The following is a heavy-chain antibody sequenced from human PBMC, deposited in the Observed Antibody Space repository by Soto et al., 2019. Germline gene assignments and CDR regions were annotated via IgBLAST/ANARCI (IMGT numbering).Heavy chain of an antibody. Sequence: ASVKISCKASGYTFTSYDINWVRQATGQGLEWMGWMNPNSGNTGYAQKFQGRVTMTRNTSISTAYMELSSLRSEDTAVYYCARDGGASRWFGEDNAFDIWGQGTMVTVSS. J-gene: IGHJ3*02. V-gene: IGHV1-8*01. CDR1: GYTFTSYD. D-gene: IGHD3-10*01. CDR3: ARDGGASRWFGEDNAFDI. CDR2: MNPNSGNT.